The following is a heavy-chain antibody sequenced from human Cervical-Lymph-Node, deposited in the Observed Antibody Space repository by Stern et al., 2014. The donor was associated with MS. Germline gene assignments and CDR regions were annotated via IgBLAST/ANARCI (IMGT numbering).Heavy chain of an antibody. Sequence: VQLVQSGAEVNKPGASVKVSCKASGYTFTSYCMHWVRQAPGKGLEWMGIINPSGGSTSYAKKCQGRVTMTRDTSTSTVYMELSSLRSEDTAVYYCAREVAGHRLGMMDVWGQGTTVTVSS. D-gene: IGHD6-19*01. V-gene: IGHV1-46*01. CDR1: GYTFTSYC. CDR2: INPSGGST. J-gene: IGHJ6*02. CDR3: AREVAGHRLGMMDV.